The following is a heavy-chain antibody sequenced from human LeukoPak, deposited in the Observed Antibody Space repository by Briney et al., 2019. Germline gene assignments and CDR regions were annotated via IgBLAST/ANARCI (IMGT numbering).Heavy chain of an antibody. CDR1: GGSFSGYY. V-gene: IGHV4-4*07. CDR2: IYTSGST. Sequence: ASETLSLTCAVYGGSFSGYYWSWIRQPAGKGLEWIGRIYTSGSTNYNPSLKSRVTMSVDTSKNQFSLKLSSVTAADTAVYYCARDGRLLWFGELSTYYYYYYMDVWGKGTTVTISS. CDR3: ARDGRLLWFGELSTYYYYYYMDV. D-gene: IGHD3-10*01. J-gene: IGHJ6*03.